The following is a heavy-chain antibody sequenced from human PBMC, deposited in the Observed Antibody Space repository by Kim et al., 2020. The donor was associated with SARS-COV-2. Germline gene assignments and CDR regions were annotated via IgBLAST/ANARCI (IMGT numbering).Heavy chain of an antibody. J-gene: IGHJ4*02. CDR1: GFTFSSYG. CDR2: IWYDGSNK. V-gene: IGHV3-33*01. CDR3: ARGDFAGTVVTLFDY. Sequence: GGSLRLSCAASGFTFSSYGMHWVRQAPGKGLEWVAVIWYDGSNKYYADSVKGRFTISRDNSKNTLYLQMNSLRAEDTAVYYCARGDFAGTVVTLFDYWGQGTLVTVSS. D-gene: IGHD2-21*02.